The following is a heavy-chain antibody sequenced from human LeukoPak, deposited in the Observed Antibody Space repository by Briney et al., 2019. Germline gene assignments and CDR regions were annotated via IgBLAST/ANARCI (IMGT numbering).Heavy chain of an antibody. CDR1: GGSISSSSYY. CDR3: ARVRGSYRYYFDY. D-gene: IGHD1-26*01. CDR2: IYYSGST. J-gene: IGHJ4*02. V-gene: IGHV4-39*07. Sequence: PSETLSLTCTVSGGSISSSSYYWGWIRQPPGKGLEWIGSIYYSGSTSYNPSLKSRVTISVDTSKNQFSLKLSSVTAADTAVYYCARVRGSYRYYFDYWGQGTLVTVSS.